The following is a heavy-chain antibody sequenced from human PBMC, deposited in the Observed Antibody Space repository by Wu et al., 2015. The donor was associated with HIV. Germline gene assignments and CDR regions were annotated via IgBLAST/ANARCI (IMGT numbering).Heavy chain of an antibody. J-gene: IGHJ4*02. CDR2: VNPNTGGT. Sequence: QFHLVQSGAEVKKPGASVKVSCKASPYSFTSFGISWVRQAPGQGLEWMGWVNPNTGGTKYEQKFQDRATMTRDTSITTAYLELTSLTSDDTAVYYCARVPRYGGNSPSYYFDYWARERWSPSPQ. D-gene: IGHD4-23*01. CDR1: PYSFTSFG. V-gene: IGHV1-2*02. CDR3: ARVPRYGGNSPSYYFDY.